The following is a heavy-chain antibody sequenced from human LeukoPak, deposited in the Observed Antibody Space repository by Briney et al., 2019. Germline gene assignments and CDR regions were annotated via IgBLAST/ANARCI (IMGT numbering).Heavy chain of an antibody. Sequence: GGSLRLSCAASGFTFSSYSMNWVRQAPGKGLEWVSSISSSSSYIYYADSVKGRFTISRDNARNSLYLQMNSLRVEDTAVYSCARDRAGGDYDYRGQGTLVTVSS. CDR1: GFTFSSYS. J-gene: IGHJ4*02. CDR2: ISSSSSYI. D-gene: IGHD3-16*01. CDR3: ARDRAGGDYDY. V-gene: IGHV3-21*01.